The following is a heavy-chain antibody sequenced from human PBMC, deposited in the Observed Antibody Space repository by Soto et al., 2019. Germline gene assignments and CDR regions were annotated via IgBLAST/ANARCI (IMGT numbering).Heavy chain of an antibody. V-gene: IGHV3-23*01. Sequence: PGGSLRLSCAASGFTFSSYAMSWVRQAPGKGLGWVSAISGSGGSTYYADSVKGRFTISRDNSKNTLYLQMNSLRAEDTAVYYCAKDAGYCSGGSCYRQNPSFDPWGQGTLVTVSS. CDR3: AKDAGYCSGGSCYRQNPSFDP. J-gene: IGHJ5*02. CDR2: ISGSGGST. D-gene: IGHD2-15*01. CDR1: GFTFSSYA.